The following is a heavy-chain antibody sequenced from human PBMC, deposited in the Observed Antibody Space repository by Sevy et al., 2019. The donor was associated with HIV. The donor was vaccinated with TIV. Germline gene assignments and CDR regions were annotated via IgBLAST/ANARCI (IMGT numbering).Heavy chain of an antibody. CDR1: GFTLSTNP. CDR2: NIVTSGKT. Sequence: GGSRRPPGAGFGFTLSTNPMSGVGQAPGKGLDGVSGNIVTSGKTYSADPVKGRFTISRDNSKNTLYLQMNSLRAEDTAVYYCAKSDRMYSSVWYVDYFDSWGQGTLVTVSS. V-gene: IGHV3-23*01. CDR3: AKSDRMYSSVWYVDYFDS. J-gene: IGHJ4*02. D-gene: IGHD6-19*01.